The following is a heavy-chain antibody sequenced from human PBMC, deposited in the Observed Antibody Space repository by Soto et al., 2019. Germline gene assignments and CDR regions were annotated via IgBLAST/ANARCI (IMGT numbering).Heavy chain of an antibody. CDR2: INHSGTT. CDR1: GGSFSNYY. Sequence: SETLSLTCGVYGGSFSNYYWSWSRQPPGKGLEWIGEINHSGTTNYNPSLKSRVTTSVDTSKNQFSLKLTSVTAADTAVYYCARVTRGDYLLTFSLRGMDVWGQGTPVTVSS. V-gene: IGHV4-34*01. CDR3: ARVTRGDYLLTFSLRGMDV. J-gene: IGHJ6*02. D-gene: IGHD4-17*01.